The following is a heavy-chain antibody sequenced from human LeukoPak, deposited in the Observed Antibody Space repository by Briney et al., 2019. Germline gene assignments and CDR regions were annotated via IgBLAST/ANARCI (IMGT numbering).Heavy chain of an antibody. CDR2: IYSGGST. CDR1: GFSISSNY. V-gene: IGHV3-53*01. Sequence: PGGSLRLSCAASGFSISSNYMNWVRQAPGKGLEWVSVIYSGGSTYYADSVKGRFTISRDNSKNTLYLQMNSLRAEDTAVYYCARGKYDSSGYRYYYYGMDVWGQGTTVTVSS. D-gene: IGHD3-22*01. J-gene: IGHJ6*02. CDR3: ARGKYDSSGYRYYYYGMDV.